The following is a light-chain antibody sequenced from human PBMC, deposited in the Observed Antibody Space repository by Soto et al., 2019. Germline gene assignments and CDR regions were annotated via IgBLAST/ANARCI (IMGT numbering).Light chain of an antibody. CDR2: GAS. Sequence: EIVLTQSPGTLSLSPGERATLSCRASQSVSSSYLAWYQQKPGQAPRLLIYGASSMATGIPDRFSGSGSGTDFTLTISRLEPEDFAVYYCQQYARSPRTFGQGTTGEIK. CDR1: QSVSSSY. J-gene: IGKJ1*01. CDR3: QQYARSPRT. V-gene: IGKV3-20*01.